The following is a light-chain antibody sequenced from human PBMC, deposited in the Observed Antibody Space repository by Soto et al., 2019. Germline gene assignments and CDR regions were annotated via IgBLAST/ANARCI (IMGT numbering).Light chain of an antibody. CDR2: DTS. J-gene: IGKJ5*01. CDR3: QQRSDWPPSIT. CDR1: QSVSNY. Sequence: EIVLTQSPGTLSLSPGERATLSCRASQSVSNYLAWYQQKPVQAPRLLIYDTSNRATGIPARFSGSGSGTDFTLTISSLEPEDFAVYYCQQRSDWPPSITFGQGTRLEIK. V-gene: IGKV3-11*01.